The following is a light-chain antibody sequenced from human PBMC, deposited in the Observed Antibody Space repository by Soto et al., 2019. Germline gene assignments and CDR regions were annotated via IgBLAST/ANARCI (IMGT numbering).Light chain of an antibody. CDR3: QQYASAAWT. CDR1: QSVTSQY. J-gene: IGKJ1*01. V-gene: IGKV3-20*01. Sequence: EVVLTQSPGTLSLSPGERATLSCGASQSVTSQYLAWYQQKTGQTPRLLIYGASSRATGIPDRFSGSGSGTDFTLTINRLEPEDFAVYYCQQYASAAWTFGPGTKVEIK. CDR2: GAS.